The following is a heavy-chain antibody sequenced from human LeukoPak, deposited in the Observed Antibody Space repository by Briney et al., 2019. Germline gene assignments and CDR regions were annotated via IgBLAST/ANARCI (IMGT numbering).Heavy chain of an antibody. D-gene: IGHD2-21*01. CDR2: IRYDGSNK. CDR3: ARVGFPYYYMDV. J-gene: IGHJ6*03. Sequence: GGSLRLSCAASGFTFSSYGMHWVRQAPGKGLEWVAFIRYDGSNKYYADSVKGRFTISRDNSKNTLYLQMNSLRAEDTAVYYCARVGFPYYYMDVWGKGTTVTVSS. V-gene: IGHV3-30*02. CDR1: GFTFSSYG.